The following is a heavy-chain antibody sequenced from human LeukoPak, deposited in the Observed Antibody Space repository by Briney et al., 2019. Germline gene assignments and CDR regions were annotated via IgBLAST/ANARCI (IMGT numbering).Heavy chain of an antibody. CDR2: ISAYNGNT. D-gene: IGHD4-17*01. CDR3: ARAIYGDYPSDY. J-gene: IGHJ4*02. V-gene: IGHV1-18*01. Sequence: ASVKVSCKASGYTFTSYGISWVRQAPGQGLEWMGWISAYNGNTNYAQKLQGRATMTTDTSTSTAYMELRSLRSDDTAVYYCARAIYGDYPSDYWGQGTLVTVSS. CDR1: GYTFTSYG.